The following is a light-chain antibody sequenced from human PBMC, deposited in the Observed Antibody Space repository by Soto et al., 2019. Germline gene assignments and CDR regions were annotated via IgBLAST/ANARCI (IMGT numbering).Light chain of an antibody. Sequence: DIQMTQSPSTLSASVGDRVTITCRASQSISSWLAWYQQKPGKAPKLLIYDASSLESGVPSRFSGSGSGTEFTLTISSLQHDDVATYYCQQYNIYPSFGQGTKLEIK. CDR2: DAS. V-gene: IGKV1-5*01. J-gene: IGKJ2*01. CDR3: QQYNIYPS. CDR1: QSISSW.